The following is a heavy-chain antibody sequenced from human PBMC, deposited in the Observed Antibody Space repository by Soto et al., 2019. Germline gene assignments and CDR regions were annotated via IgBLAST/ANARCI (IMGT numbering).Heavy chain of an antibody. CDR3: ARGSSKGKYWYFDL. V-gene: IGHV3-20*01. J-gene: IGHJ2*01. Sequence: GGSLRLSCAASGFTFDDYGMSWVRQAPGKGLEWVSGINWNGGSTGYADSVKGRFTISRDNAKNSLYLQMNSLRAEDTALYHCARGSSKGKYWYFDLWGRGTLVTVSS. CDR1: GFTFDDYG. CDR2: INWNGGST.